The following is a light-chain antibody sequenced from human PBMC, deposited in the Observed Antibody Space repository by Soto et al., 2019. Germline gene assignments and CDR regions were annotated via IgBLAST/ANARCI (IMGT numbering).Light chain of an antibody. V-gene: IGLV1-44*01. Sequence: QSVLTQPPSASGTPGQRVTISCSGTNSNIGSNTVTWYQQLPGTAPILLIYSNNQRSSGVPDRFSASRSVTSGSLAIIGLQPEDEADYYCATWDDRMNGYVFGSGTKLTVL. CDR3: ATWDDRMNGYV. J-gene: IGLJ1*01. CDR1: NSNIGSNT. CDR2: SNN.